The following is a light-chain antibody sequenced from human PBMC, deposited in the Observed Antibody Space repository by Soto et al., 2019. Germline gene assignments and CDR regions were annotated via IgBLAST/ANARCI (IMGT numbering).Light chain of an antibody. J-gene: IGKJ2*01. CDR2: SAS. V-gene: IGKV1-17*01. CDR3: LQHADYPFT. CDR1: QDIRHA. Sequence: DIQMTQSPSSLSASVGDRVTITCRASQDIRHALGWYQQKPGKVPKRLIYSASSLQNGVPSRFSCSGSETVFTLTLISLQPDDFATYFCLQHADYPFTFGQGTRLEI.